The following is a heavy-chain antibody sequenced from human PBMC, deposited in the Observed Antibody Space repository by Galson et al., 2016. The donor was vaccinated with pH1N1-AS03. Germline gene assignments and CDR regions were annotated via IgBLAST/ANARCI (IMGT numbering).Heavy chain of an antibody. CDR1: GVSVPSSGLA. V-gene: IGHV2-5*02. D-gene: IGHD3-16*01. CDR2: IYWDDAK. CDR3: ALPNSWGNAFEI. J-gene: IGHJ3*02. Sequence: PALVKPTQTLTLTCSLSGVSVPSSGLAVGWFRLPPGKALEGLALIYWDDAKRFSPSLRNRLTITKDTSRNQAVLTVTNVDPLDTATYFCALPNSWGNAFEIWGPGTMVTVAS.